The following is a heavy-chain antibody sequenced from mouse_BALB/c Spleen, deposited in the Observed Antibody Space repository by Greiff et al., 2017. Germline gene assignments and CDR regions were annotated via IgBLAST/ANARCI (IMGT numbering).Heavy chain of an antibody. CDR3: ARNYGSRSAWFAY. D-gene: IGHD1-1*01. CDR2: ISSGSSTI. Sequence: EVKLVESGGGLVQPGGSRKLSCAASGFTFSSFGMHWVRQAPEKGLEWVAYISSGSSTIYYADTVKGRFTISRDNPKNTLFLQMTSLRSEDTAMYYCARNYGSRSAWFAYWGQGTTLTVSS. CDR1: GFTFSSFG. J-gene: IGHJ2*01. V-gene: IGHV5-17*02.